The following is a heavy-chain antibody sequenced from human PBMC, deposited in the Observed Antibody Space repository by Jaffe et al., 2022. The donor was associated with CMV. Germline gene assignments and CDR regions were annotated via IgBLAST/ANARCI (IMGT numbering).Heavy chain of an antibody. V-gene: IGHV3-9*01. CDR1: GFTFDDYA. J-gene: IGHJ6*02. Sequence: EVQLVESGGGLVQPGRSLRLSCAASGFTFDDYAMHWVRQAPGKGLEWVSGISWNSGSIGYADSVKGRFTISRDNAKNSLYLQMNSLRAEDTALYYCAKDIGDDYGDQPYGMDVWGQGTTVTVSS. D-gene: IGHD4-17*01. CDR3: AKDIGDDYGDQPYGMDV. CDR2: ISWNSGSI.